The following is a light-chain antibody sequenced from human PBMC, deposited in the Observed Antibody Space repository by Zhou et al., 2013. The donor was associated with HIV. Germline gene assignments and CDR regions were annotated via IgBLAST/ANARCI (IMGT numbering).Light chain of an antibody. CDR3: QGYNSAPMYT. CDR2: AAS. V-gene: IGKV1-27*01. J-gene: IGKJ2*01. CDR1: QGIGNH. Sequence: DIQMTQSPSSLSASVGDRVIITCRASQGIGNHLAWYQQKPGKVPKVLIYAASTLQSGVPSRFSGSGSGTDFTFTISSLQPEDVATYYCQGYNSAPMYTFGQGTKVEIK.